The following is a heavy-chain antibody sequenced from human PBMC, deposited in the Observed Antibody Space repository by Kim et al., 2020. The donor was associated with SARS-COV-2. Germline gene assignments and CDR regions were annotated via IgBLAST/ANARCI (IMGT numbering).Heavy chain of an antibody. D-gene: IGHD3-22*01. J-gene: IGHJ4*02. Sequence: SETLSLTCTVSGGSISSSSYYWGWIRQPPGKGLEWIGSIYYSGSSYYNPSLKSRVTISVDTSKNQFSLKLSSVTAADTAVYYCARLHITMIVVVNHYFDYWGQGTLVTVSS. CDR1: GGSISSSSYY. CDR3: ARLHITMIVVVNHYFDY. V-gene: IGHV4-39*01. CDR2: IYYSGSS.